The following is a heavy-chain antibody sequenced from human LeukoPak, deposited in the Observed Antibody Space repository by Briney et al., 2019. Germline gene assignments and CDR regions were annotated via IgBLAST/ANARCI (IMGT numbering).Heavy chain of an antibody. Sequence: SETLSLTCTVSGGSISSYYWSWIRQPAGKGLEWIGRICTSGSTNYNPSLKSRVTMSVDASKNQFSLKLSSVTAADTAVYYCAREPTVTAAFDYWGQGTLVTVSS. D-gene: IGHD4-17*01. V-gene: IGHV4-4*07. CDR1: GGSISSYY. CDR3: AREPTVTAAFDY. J-gene: IGHJ4*02. CDR2: ICTSGST.